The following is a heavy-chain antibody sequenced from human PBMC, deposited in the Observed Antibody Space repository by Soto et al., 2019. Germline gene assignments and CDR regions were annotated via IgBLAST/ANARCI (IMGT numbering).Heavy chain of an antibody. Sequence: SETLSLTCAVYGGSFSGYYWSWIRQPPGKGLEWIGETNHSGSTNYNPSLKSRVTISVDTSKNQFSLKLSSVTAADTAVYYCARGYSSSWYGRAYYYYGMDVWGQGTTVTVSS. CDR1: GGSFSGYY. D-gene: IGHD6-13*01. CDR3: ARGYSSSWYGRAYYYYGMDV. J-gene: IGHJ6*02. CDR2: TNHSGST. V-gene: IGHV4-34*01.